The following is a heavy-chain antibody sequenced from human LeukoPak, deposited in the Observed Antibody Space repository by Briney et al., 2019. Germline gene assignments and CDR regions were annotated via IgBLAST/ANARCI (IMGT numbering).Heavy chain of an antibody. Sequence: GGSLRLSCAASGFTFSSYWMSWVRQAPGKGLEWVAVISYDGSNKYYADSVKGRFTISRDNSKNTLYLQMNSLRAEDTAVYYCARAGYSSSWYVGAFDYWGQGTLVTVSS. J-gene: IGHJ4*02. CDR1: GFTFSSYW. V-gene: IGHV3-30-3*01. CDR2: ISYDGSNK. D-gene: IGHD6-13*01. CDR3: ARAGYSSSWYVGAFDY.